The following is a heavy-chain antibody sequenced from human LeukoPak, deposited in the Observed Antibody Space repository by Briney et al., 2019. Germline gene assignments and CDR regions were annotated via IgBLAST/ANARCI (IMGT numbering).Heavy chain of an antibody. V-gene: IGHV3-30-3*01. CDR2: ISYDGSNK. J-gene: IGHJ3*02. CDR3: ARAPASWDAFDI. CDR1: GFTFSSYA. Sequence: GGSLRLSCAASGFTFSSYAMRWVRQAPGKGLEWVAVISYDGSNKYYADSVKGRFTISRDNSKNTLYLQMNSLRAEDTAVYYCARAPASWDAFDIWGQGTMVTVSS. D-gene: IGHD6-13*01.